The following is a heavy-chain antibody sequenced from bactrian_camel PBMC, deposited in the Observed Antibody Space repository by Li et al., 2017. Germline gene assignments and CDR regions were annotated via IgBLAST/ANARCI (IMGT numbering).Heavy chain of an antibody. J-gene: IGHJ4*01. Sequence: VQLVESGGGSVQAGGSLRLSCVASGFTDDEADMGWYRQTPGNECELVASIRPDDASWYSESVEGRFTISKDNAKNTVFYLQMNNLKPEDTGTYYCAAQTYCSREYWSRPQYTYWGQGTQVTVSS. CDR2: IRPDDAS. D-gene: IGHD7*01. CDR1: GFTDDEAD. CDR3: AAQTYCSREYWSRPQYTY. V-gene: IGHV3S55*01.